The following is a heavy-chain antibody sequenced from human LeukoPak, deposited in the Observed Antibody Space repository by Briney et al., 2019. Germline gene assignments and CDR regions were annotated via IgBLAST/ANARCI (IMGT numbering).Heavy chain of an antibody. CDR3: ARDLVTPTVSYALHDAFDI. V-gene: IGHV1-46*01. Sequence: ASVKVSCKASGYTFTNYYMHWVRQAPGQGLEWMGIINPSGGSTSYAQKFQGRVTMTRDTSTSTVYMELSSLRSEDTAVYYCARDLVTPTVSYALHDAFDIWGQGTMVTVSS. D-gene: IGHD4-17*01. J-gene: IGHJ3*02. CDR2: INPSGGST. CDR1: GYTFTNYY.